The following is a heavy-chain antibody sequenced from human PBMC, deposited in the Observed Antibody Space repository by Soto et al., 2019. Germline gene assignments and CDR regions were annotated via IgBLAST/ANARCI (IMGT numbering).Heavy chain of an antibody. CDR2: ISGTGGGT. V-gene: IGHV3-23*01. CDR3: AKAPPPRYYYYGMDV. Sequence: GGSLRLSCAASGFTFSYYAMSWVRQAPGKGLEWVSGISGTGGGTYYADSVKGRFTISRDNSRNTLFLQMNSLRAEDTAVYYCAKAPPPRYYYYGMDVWGQGTTVTVSS. CDR1: GFTFSYYA. J-gene: IGHJ6*02.